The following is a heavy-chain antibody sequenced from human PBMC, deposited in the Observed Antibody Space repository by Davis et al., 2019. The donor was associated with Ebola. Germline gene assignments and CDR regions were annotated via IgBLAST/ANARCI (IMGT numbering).Heavy chain of an antibody. Sequence: GGSLRLSCAASGFTFSSYAMSWVRQAPGKGLEWVSAISGSGGSTYYADSVKGRLTISRDNAKNSLYLQMNSLRDEDTAVYYCARAEDFWSGYYALFDYWGQGTLVTVSS. CDR2: ISGSGGST. J-gene: IGHJ4*02. V-gene: IGHV3-23*01. CDR1: GFTFSSYA. D-gene: IGHD3-3*01. CDR3: ARAEDFWSGYYALFDY.